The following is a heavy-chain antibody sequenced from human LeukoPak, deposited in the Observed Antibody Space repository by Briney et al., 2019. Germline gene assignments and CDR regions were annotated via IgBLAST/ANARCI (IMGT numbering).Heavy chain of an antibody. V-gene: IGHV3-74*01. Sequence: PGGSLRLSCAASGFTFSNYWMQWVRQAPGKGLVWVSRINGEGGTSYADSVKGRFTISRDNAKNTVHLQTNSLRAEDTAVYYCARDLVYGSGSCGHWGQGTLVTVSS. CDR2: INGEGGT. D-gene: IGHD3-10*01. CDR3: ARDLVYGSGSCGH. CDR1: GFTFSNYW. J-gene: IGHJ4*02.